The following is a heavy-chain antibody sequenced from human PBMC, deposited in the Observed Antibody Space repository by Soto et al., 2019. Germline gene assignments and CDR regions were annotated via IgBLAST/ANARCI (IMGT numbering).Heavy chain of an antibody. V-gene: IGHV4-30-2*02. CDR1: GVSINAGGYS. CDR3: ATSYGNAWYAY. Sequence: SETLSRTCALSGVSINAGGYSWNWIRQSPGKALEWMGHIHHTGITYYKPSLKRRLTISVDRSKNQFSLQLPSVTVADTAVYYCATSYGNAWYAYWGQGTQVTVS. J-gene: IGHJ4*02. D-gene: IGHD6-13*01. CDR2: IHHTGIT.